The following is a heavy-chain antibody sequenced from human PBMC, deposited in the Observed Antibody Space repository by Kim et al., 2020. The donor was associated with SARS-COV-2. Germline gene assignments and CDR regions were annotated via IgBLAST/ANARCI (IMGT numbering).Heavy chain of an antibody. D-gene: IGHD3-3*01. V-gene: IGHV4-34*01. CDR3: ARGWAYYDFWSGLTETFDY. J-gene: IGHJ4*02. Sequence: SRVTISVDTSKNQFSLKLSSVTAADTAVYYCARGWAYYDFWSGLTETFDYWSQGTLVTVSS.